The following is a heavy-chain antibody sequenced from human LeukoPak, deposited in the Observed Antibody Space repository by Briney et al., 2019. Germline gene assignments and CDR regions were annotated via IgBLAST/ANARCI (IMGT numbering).Heavy chain of an antibody. CDR1: SGSIRSADHY. D-gene: IGHD1-20*01. Sequence: PSQTLSLTCTVSSGSIRSADHYWSWIRQHPGKGLEWIGEINHSGSTNYNPSLKSRVTISVDTSKNQFSLKLSSVTAADTAVYYCARDGITGTPHGMDVWGQGTTVTVSS. J-gene: IGHJ6*02. CDR2: INHSGST. V-gene: IGHV4-30-4*01. CDR3: ARDGITGTPHGMDV.